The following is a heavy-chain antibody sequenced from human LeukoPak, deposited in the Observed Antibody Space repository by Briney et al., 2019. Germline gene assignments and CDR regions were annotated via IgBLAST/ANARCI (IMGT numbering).Heavy chain of an antibody. CDR2: INPNSGCT. V-gene: IGHV1-2*02. D-gene: IGHD3-22*01. J-gene: IGHJ3*02. CDR1: GYTFTCYY. Sequence: ASVKVSCKASGYTFTCYYMHWVGQAPGQGLEGMGWINPNSGCTNYAQKFQGSVTMTRDTSISTAYMELSRLRSDDTAVYYCARDRYYDSSGYLGYYAFDIWGQGTMVTVSS. CDR3: ARDRYYDSSGYLGYYAFDI.